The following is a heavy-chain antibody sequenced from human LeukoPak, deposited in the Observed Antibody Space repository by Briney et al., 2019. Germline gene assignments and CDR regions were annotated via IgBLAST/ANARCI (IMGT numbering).Heavy chain of an antibody. V-gene: IGHV1-2*06. CDR3: ARDLRKYYYDSSGYLP. D-gene: IGHD3-22*01. Sequence: ASVKVSCKASGYTFTGYYMHWVRQAPGQGLEWMGRINPNSGGTNHAQKFQGRVTMTRDTSISTAYMELSRLRSDDTAVYYCARDLRKYYYDSSGYLPWGQGTLVTVSS. CDR1: GYTFTGYY. CDR2: INPNSGGT. J-gene: IGHJ5*02.